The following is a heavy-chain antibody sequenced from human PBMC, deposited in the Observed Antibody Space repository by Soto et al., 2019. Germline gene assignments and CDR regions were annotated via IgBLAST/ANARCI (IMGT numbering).Heavy chain of an antibody. CDR2: IIPIFGTA. D-gene: IGHD5-12*01. CDR3: ARDRDGYTKGPFDY. Sequence: ASVKVSCKASGGTFSSYAISWVRQAPGQGLEWMGGIIPIFGTANYAQKFQGRVTITADESTGTAYMELSSLRSEDTAVYYCARDRDGYTKGPFDYWGQGTLVTVSS. V-gene: IGHV1-69*13. CDR1: GGTFSSYA. J-gene: IGHJ4*02.